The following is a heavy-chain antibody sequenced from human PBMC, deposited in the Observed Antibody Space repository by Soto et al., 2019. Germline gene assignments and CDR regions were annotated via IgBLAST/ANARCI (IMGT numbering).Heavy chain of an antibody. Sequence: PGESLKISCKGSGYSFTSYWIGWVRQMPGKGLEWMGIIYPGDSDTRYSPSFQGQVTISADKSISTAYLQWSSLKASDTAMYYCASTTNLLYSSSWYEGLALVGALDIWGQGTMVTVSS. CDR1: GYSFTSYW. CDR2: IYPGDSDT. V-gene: IGHV5-51*01. J-gene: IGHJ3*02. D-gene: IGHD6-13*01. CDR3: ASTTNLLYSSSWYEGLALVGALDI.